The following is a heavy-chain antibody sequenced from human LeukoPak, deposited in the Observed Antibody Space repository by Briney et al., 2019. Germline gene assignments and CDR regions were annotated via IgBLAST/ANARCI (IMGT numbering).Heavy chain of an antibody. CDR3: ARRQYYDFWSGYRYYFDY. Sequence: ASVKVSCKASGYTFTGYYMHWVRQAPGQGLEWMGWINPNSGGTNYAQKFQGRVIMTRDTSISTAYMELSRLRSDDTAVYYCARRQYYDFWSGYRYYFDYWGQGTLVTVSS. CDR1: GYTFTGYY. J-gene: IGHJ4*02. V-gene: IGHV1-2*02. CDR2: INPNSGGT. D-gene: IGHD3-3*01.